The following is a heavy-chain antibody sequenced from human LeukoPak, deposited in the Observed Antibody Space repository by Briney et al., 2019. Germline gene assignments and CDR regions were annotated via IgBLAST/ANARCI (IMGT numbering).Heavy chain of an antibody. V-gene: IGHV4-59*01. D-gene: IGHD6-19*01. CDR1: GGSISSYY. CDR2: IYYSGST. J-gene: IGHJ4*02. Sequence: SETLSLTCTVSGGSISSYYWSWIRQPPGKGLEWIGYIYYSGSTNHNPSLKSRVTISVDTSKNQFSLKLSSVTAADTAVYYCARGGSSGWYDYFDYWGQGTLVTVSS. CDR3: ARGGSSGWYDYFDY.